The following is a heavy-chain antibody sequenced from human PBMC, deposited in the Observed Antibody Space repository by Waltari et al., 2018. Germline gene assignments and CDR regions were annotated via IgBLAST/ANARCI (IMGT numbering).Heavy chain of an antibody. CDR1: GYSISSGYY. J-gene: IGHJ4*02. V-gene: IGHV4-38-2*01. D-gene: IGHD1-7*01. CDR3: ARSLPYNWNYGGLYYFDY. CDR2: IYHSGST. Sequence: QVQLQESGPGLVKPSETLSLTCAVSGYSISSGYYWGWIRQPPGKGLEWIGSIYHSGSTYYNPSLKSRVTISVDTSKNQFSLKLRSVTAADTAVYYCARSLPYNWNYGGLYYFDYWGQGTLVTVSS.